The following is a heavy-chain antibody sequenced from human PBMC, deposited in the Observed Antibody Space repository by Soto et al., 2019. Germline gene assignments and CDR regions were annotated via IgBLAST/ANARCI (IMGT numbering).Heavy chain of an antibody. V-gene: IGHV4-39*01. CDR2: IFYIGST. Sequence: SETLSLTCTVSGGSISSSDYYWGWIRQPPGKGLEWIGSIFYIGSTDYNPSLKRRVTMSVDRSRNQFSLQVSSVTAADTAVYYCAKNLPRTGRFDYWGQGTVVTVSS. CDR1: GGSISSSDYY. CDR3: AKNLPRTGRFDY. J-gene: IGHJ4*02.